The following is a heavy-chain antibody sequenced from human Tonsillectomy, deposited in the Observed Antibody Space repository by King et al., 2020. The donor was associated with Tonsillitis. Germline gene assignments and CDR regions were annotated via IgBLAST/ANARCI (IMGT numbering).Heavy chain of an antibody. Sequence: EVQLVESGGGLVQPGGSLRLSCAASGFTFTTYAMSWVRQAPGKGLEWVSAISGSSGDTYYADSVMGRFTISRDNSKNTLYLKMNSLRAADAAVYFCAKEGLRYCNGGTCFFDYWGQGVLVTVSS. CDR3: AKEGLRYCNGGTCFFDY. J-gene: IGHJ4*02. V-gene: IGHV3-23*04. CDR2: ISGSSGDT. CDR1: GFTFTTYA. D-gene: IGHD2-15*01.